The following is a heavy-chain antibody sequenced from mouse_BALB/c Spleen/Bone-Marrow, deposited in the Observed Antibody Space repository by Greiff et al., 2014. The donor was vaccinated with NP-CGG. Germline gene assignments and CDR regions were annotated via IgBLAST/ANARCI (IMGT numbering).Heavy chain of an antibody. D-gene: IGHD1-1*01. CDR2: IDPANGNT. CDR1: GFNIKDTY. J-gene: IGHJ3*01. V-gene: IGHV14-3*02. Sequence: EVQLQQSGAELEKPGASVKLSCTASGFNIKDTYMHWVKQRPEQGLEWIGRIDPANGNTKYDPKFQGKATITADTSSNTAYLQLSSLTSEDTAVYYCAIYYYGSSGFAYWGQGTLVTVSA. CDR3: AIYYYGSSGFAY.